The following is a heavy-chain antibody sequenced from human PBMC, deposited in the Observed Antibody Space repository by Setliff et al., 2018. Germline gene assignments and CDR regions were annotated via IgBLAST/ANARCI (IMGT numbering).Heavy chain of an antibody. J-gene: IGHJ4*02. CDR3: ARDLGHGGDSDY. D-gene: IGHD2-21*02. Sequence: SETLSLTCTVSGGSISSYYWSWIRQPAGKGLEWIGHIYIGGSANYNPSLKRRVTMSIDTSKNQFSLKLNSVTATDTAVYYCARDLGHGGDSDYWGQGILVTVSS. V-gene: IGHV4-4*07. CDR1: GGSISSYY. CDR2: IYIGGSA.